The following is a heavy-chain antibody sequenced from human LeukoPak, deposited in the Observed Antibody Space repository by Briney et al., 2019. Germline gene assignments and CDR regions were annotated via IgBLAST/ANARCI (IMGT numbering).Heavy chain of an antibody. CDR2: ISGGSSYT. Sequence: PGGSLRLSCAASGFTFSDYYMTWFRQAPGKGLEWVSYISGGSSYTNYADSVKGRFTISRDNSKNTLYLQMNSLRAEDTAVYYCANNFDYWGQGTLVTVSS. CDR1: GFTFSDYY. V-gene: IGHV3-11*06. J-gene: IGHJ4*02. CDR3: ANNFDY.